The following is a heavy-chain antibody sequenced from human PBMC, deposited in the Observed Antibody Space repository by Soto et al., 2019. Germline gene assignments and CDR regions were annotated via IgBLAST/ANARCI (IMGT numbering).Heavy chain of an antibody. J-gene: IGHJ5*01. CDR2: ISYDGSRT. CDR3: PKEQAFEQLWVFDS. V-gene: IGHV3-30*18. D-gene: IGHD5-18*01. Sequence: PGGSLRLSCAASGFPFSSYDMHWVRQAPGKGLEWVALISYDGSRTSYSDSVKGRFTISRDNSKNMLFLQMDNLRAGDTAVYYCPKEQAFEQLWVFDSWGQGTLVTVSS. CDR1: GFPFSSYD.